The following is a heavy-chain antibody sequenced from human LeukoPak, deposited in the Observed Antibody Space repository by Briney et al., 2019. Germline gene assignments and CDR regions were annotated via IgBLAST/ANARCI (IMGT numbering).Heavy chain of an antibody. CDR3: ARDWDDGCSSTSCPSFDY. V-gene: IGHV1-18*01. D-gene: IGHD2-2*01. J-gene: IGHJ4*02. Sequence: ASVKVSCKASGYTYTSYGLSWVRQAPGQGLEWMGWISAYNGNTNYAQKLQGRVTMTTDTSTSTAYMELRSLRSDDTAVYYCARDWDDGCSSTSCPSFDYWGQGTLVTVSS. CDR1: GYTYTSYG. CDR2: ISAYNGNT.